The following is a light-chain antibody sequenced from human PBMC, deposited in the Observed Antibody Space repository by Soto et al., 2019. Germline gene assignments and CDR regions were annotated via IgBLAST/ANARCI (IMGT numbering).Light chain of an antibody. CDR1: QSVSSSY. V-gene: IGKV3-20*01. J-gene: IGKJ1*01. CDR2: GAS. CDR3: QQYGSSPLP. Sequence: ELVLTQSPGTLSLSPGERATLSCRASQSVSSSYLAWYQQKPGQAPRRLIYGASSRATGIPDRFSGSGSGTDFTITISRRDPELFAEYYCQQYGSSPLPFGPGPKVEIK.